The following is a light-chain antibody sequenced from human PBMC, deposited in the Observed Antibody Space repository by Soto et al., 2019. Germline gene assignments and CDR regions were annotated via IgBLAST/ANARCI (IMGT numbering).Light chain of an antibody. V-gene: IGLV2-14*01. CDR2: EVS. Sequence: SALTQPASVSGSPGQSITISCTGTSGDVGGYYYVSWYQQLPGKAPKLMISEVSNRPSGVSNRFSGSKSGNTASLTISGLQAEDEADYYCSLYTAGGTIFGTGTKVTVL. CDR1: SGDVGGYYY. J-gene: IGLJ1*01. CDR3: SLYTAGGTI.